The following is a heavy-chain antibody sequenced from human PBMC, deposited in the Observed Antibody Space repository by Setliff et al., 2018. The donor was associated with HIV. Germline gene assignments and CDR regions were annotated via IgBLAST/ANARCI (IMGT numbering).Heavy chain of an antibody. CDR2: INAGNGNT. D-gene: IGHD1-26*01. V-gene: IGHV1-3*01. CDR3: ARERVVGATRDAFDI. J-gene: IGHJ3*02. Sequence: GASVKVSCKASEYTFTSYAMHWVRQAPGQRLEWMGWINAGNGNTKYSQKFQGRVTITRDTSASTAYMELSSLRSEDTAVYYCARERVVGATRDAFDIWGQGTMVTVS. CDR1: EYTFTSYA.